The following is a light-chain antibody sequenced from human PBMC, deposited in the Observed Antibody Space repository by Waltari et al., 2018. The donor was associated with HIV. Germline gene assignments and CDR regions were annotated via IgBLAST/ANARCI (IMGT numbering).Light chain of an antibody. CDR3: AAWDDSLSCVI. J-gene: IGLJ2*01. V-gene: IGLV1-44*01. Sequence: QSVLTKPPSASGTPGQRVTISCSGSSSNIVSNTVNWYQQLPGTAPKLLIYNNNHRPSVVPDRFSGAKAGTSDSLAISGLQSEEEADYYCAAWDDSLSCVIFGGGTKLTVL. CDR1: SSNIVSNT. CDR2: NNN.